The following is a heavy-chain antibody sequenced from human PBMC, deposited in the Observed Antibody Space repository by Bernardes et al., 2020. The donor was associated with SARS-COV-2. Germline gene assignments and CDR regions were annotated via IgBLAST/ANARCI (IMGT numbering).Heavy chain of an antibody. D-gene: IGHD1-7*01. J-gene: IGHJ4*02. Sequence: GGSLRLSCTASGFTFSSSAMHWVRQAPGKGPEWVAVISNDGSIKYYTDSVKGRFTISRDNSKNTLYLLMNSLRTDDTAVYYCTRGLELELITWFDYWGQGTLVTVPS. CDR2: ISNDGSIK. CDR3: TRGLELELITWFDY. CDR1: GFTFSSSA. V-gene: IGHV3-30-3*01.